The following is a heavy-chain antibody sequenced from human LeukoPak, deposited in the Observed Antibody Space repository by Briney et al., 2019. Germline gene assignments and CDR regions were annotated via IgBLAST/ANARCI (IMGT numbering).Heavy chain of an antibody. V-gene: IGHV4-34*01. D-gene: IGHD3-22*01. CDR2: INHSGST. CDR1: GGSFSGYY. CDR3: ARGGRDSSGYWHY. Sequence: PSETLSLTCAVYGGSFSGYYWSWIRQPPGKGLEWIGEINHSGSTNYNPSLKSRVTISVDTSKNQFSPKLSSVTAADTAVYYCARGGRDSSGYWHYWGQGTLVTVSS. J-gene: IGHJ4*02.